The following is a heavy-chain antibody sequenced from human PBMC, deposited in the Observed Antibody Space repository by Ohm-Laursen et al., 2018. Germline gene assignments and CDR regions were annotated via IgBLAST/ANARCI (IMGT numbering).Heavy chain of an antibody. CDR3: AKGLYGDYVPDY. V-gene: IGHV3-23*01. J-gene: IGHJ4*02. Sequence: SLRLSCAASGLTLSSYAMNWVRQAPGKGLAWVSAISGSGGSTYYADSVKGRFTISRDSSKNTLYLQMNSLRADDTAVYYCAKGLYGDYVPDYWGQGTLVTVSS. D-gene: IGHD4-17*01. CDR1: GLTLSSYA. CDR2: ISGSGGST.